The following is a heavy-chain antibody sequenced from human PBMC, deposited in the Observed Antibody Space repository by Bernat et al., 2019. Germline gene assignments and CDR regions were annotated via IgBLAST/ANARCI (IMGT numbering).Heavy chain of an antibody. D-gene: IGHD3-10*01. CDR1: GFTFRSFA. V-gene: IGHV3-30*04. CDR3: GRAAGFGAGSDFFDY. J-gene: IGHJ4*02. Sequence: QVQLVESGGGVVQPGRSLRLSCAASGFTFRSFAMHWVRQAPDKGLEWVAVISSDGSNTYYADSVKGRFTISRDNSKKTLFLQMTSVRGEDTAVYSCGRAAGFGAGSDFFDYWGQGTLVTVAS. CDR2: ISSDGSNT.